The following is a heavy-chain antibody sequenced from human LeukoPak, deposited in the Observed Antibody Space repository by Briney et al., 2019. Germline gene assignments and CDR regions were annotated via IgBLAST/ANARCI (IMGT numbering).Heavy chain of an antibody. V-gene: IGHV3-72*01. Sequence: SGGSLRLSCAASGFTFSDHFMDWVSQAPGKGLEWVGRSRNKAKSYTTEYAASVKGRFTISRDDSKNSLDLQMNSLKTEDTAVYFCARASPDNSGHYYFDSWGQGTLVTVSS. J-gene: IGHJ4*02. D-gene: IGHD3-22*01. CDR3: ARASPDNSGHYYFDS. CDR2: SRNKAKSYTT. CDR1: GFTFSDHF.